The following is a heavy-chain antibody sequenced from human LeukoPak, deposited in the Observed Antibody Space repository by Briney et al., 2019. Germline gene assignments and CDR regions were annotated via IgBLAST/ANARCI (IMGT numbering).Heavy chain of an antibody. J-gene: IGHJ4*02. CDR1: GGSFSGYY. Sequence: SETLSLTCVVYGGSFSGYYWGWIRQPPGKGLEWIGDINPSGITNYNQSLKSRVTISADTPKNQFSLRLSSVTAADTAVYYCARGSRWSGEKAGYFDRWGQGNLVTVSS. V-gene: IGHV4-34*01. D-gene: IGHD3-10*01. CDR3: ARGSRWSGEKAGYFDR. CDR2: INPSGIT.